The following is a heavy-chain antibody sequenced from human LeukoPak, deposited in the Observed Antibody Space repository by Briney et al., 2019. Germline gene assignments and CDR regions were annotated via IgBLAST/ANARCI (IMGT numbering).Heavy chain of an antibody. CDR1: GYSFTSYW. J-gene: IGHJ5*02. CDR3: ARLHSNYVGRFDP. V-gene: IGHV5-51*01. D-gene: IGHD4-11*01. Sequence: GESLKISCKGSGYSFTSYWIGWVRQMPGKGLEWMGIIYPGDSDTRYSPSFQGQVTISADKSISTAYLQWSSLKASDTAIYYCARLHSNYVGRFDPWGQGTLVTVSS. CDR2: IYPGDSDT.